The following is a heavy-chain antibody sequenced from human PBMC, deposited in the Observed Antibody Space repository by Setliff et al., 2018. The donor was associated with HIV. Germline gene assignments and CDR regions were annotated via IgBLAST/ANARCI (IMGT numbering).Heavy chain of an antibody. Sequence: GGSLRLSCAASGFTFSDYYMSWIRQAPGKGLEWVSYISSSGSTIYYADSVKGRFTISRDNAKNSLYLQMNSLRAEDTAVYYCRVSELPHDAFDIWGQGTMVTVSS. V-gene: IGHV3-11*01. CDR3: RVSELPHDAFDI. CDR1: GFTFSDYY. CDR2: ISSSGSTI. D-gene: IGHD3-10*01. J-gene: IGHJ3*02.